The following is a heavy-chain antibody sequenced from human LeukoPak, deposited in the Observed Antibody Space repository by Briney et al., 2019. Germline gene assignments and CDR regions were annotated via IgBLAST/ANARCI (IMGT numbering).Heavy chain of an antibody. Sequence: GESLKISCKGSGYSFTSYWIGWVRQMPGKGLEWMGIIYPGDSDTRYSPSFQGQVTISADKSISTAYLQWSSLKASDTAMYYCARRSDYYDSSGSWYFQHWGQGTLVTVSS. CDR1: GYSFTSYW. V-gene: IGHV5-51*01. CDR3: ARRSDYYDSSGSWYFQH. D-gene: IGHD3-22*01. J-gene: IGHJ1*01. CDR2: IYPGDSDT.